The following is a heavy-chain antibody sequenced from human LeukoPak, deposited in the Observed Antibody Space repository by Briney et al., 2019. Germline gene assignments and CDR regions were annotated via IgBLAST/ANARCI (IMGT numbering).Heavy chain of an antibody. J-gene: IGHJ3*02. D-gene: IGHD3-22*01. CDR1: GYTFTSYD. Sequence: GASVKVSCKASGYTFTSYDINWVRQATGQGLEWMGWMNPNSGNTGDAQKFQGRVTMTRNTSISTAYMELSSLRSEDTAVYYCARSGDYDSSGYAGSFDIWGQGTMVTVSS. V-gene: IGHV1-8*01. CDR2: MNPNSGNT. CDR3: ARSGDYDSSGYAGSFDI.